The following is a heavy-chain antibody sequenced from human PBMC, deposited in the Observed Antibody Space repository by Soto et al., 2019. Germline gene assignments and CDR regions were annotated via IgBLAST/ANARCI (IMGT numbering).Heavy chain of an antibody. CDR1: GGSFSGYY. CDR2: INHSGST. Sequence: SETLSLTCAVYGGSFSGYYWSWIRQPPGKGLEWIGEINHSGSTNYNPSLKSRVTISVDTSKNQFSLKLSSVTAADTAVYYCARGKRCGYANYYYYGMDVWGQGTTVTVS. J-gene: IGHJ6*02. V-gene: IGHV4-34*01. D-gene: IGHD5-12*01. CDR3: ARGKRCGYANYYYYGMDV.